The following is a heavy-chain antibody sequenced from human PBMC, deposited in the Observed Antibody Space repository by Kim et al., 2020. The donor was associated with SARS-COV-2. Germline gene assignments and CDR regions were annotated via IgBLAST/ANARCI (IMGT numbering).Heavy chain of an antibody. Sequence: EYAPPVKDRFTISRDDSKNTLSLEMNSLKTEDTAVYYGTPSAPGTNAFKIWGQGTLVTVSS. J-gene: IGHJ3*02. V-gene: IGHV3-15*01. CDR3: TPSAPGTNAFKI.